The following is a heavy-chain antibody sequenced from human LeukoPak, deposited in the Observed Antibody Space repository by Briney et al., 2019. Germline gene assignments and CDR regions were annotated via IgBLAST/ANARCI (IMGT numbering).Heavy chain of an antibody. CDR3: AKERNFGVAYNWFDP. CDR2: ISGSGGST. J-gene: IGHJ5*02. D-gene: IGHD3-3*01. Sequence: GGSLRLSCAASGFTFSSYAMSWVRQAPGKGLEWVSAISGSGGSTYFADSVKGRFTISRDNSKNTLYLQMNSLRAEDTAVYYCAKERNFGVAYNWFDPWGQGTLVTVSS. V-gene: IGHV3-23*01. CDR1: GFTFSSYA.